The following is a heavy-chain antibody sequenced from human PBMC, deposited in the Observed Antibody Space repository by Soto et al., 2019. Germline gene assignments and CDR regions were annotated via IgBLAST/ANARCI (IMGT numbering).Heavy chain of an antibody. CDR1: GYTLTELS. D-gene: IGHD6-13*01. Sequence: DSVKVYCKVSGYTLTELSMHWVRQAPGKGLEWMGGFDPEDGETIYAQKFQGRVTMTEDTSTDTAYMELSSLRSEDTAVYYCATGLWSPAAGTQVPWGQGTLVTVSS. J-gene: IGHJ5*02. CDR3: ATGLWSPAAGTQVP. V-gene: IGHV1-24*01. CDR2: FDPEDGET.